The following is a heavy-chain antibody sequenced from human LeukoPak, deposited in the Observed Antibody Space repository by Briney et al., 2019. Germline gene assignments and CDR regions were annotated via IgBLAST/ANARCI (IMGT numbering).Heavy chain of an antibody. D-gene: IGHD5-24*01. Sequence: GASVKVSCKGSGYTFTDYNMHWVRQAPGQGLEWMGWINPNNGGIRYAQKFQGRVTMTRDTSITTAYMELSSLRSDDTAVYYCARPGGYTDYFDYWGQGTLVTVSS. V-gene: IGHV1-2*02. CDR1: GYTFTDYN. J-gene: IGHJ4*02. CDR2: INPNNGGI. CDR3: ARPGGYTDYFDY.